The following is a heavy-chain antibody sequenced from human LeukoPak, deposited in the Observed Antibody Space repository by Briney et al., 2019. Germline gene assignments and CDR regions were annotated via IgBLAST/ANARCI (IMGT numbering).Heavy chain of an antibody. CDR1: GDSVSSNSAA. Sequence: SQTLSLTCAISGDSVSSNSAAWNWIRQSPSRGLEWLGWTYYRSKWYNDYAASVKSRITIIPDTYKNNFSLQLNSVTSEDTAVYYCARASGRLASQYDVFDIWGQGTMVTVSS. CDR3: ARASGRLASQYDVFDI. D-gene: IGHD1-1*01. CDR2: TYYRSKWYN. J-gene: IGHJ3*02. V-gene: IGHV6-1*01.